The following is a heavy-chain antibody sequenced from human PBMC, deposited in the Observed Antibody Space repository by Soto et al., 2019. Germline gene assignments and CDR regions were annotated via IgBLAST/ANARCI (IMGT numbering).Heavy chain of an antibody. CDR1: GLTFTNAW. CDR3: TTDPKWGL. J-gene: IGHJ4*02. Sequence: GGSLRLSCAVSGLTFTNAWLNWVRQAPGRGLEWVGRIKSKSDGWATDYDAPVKDRFTISRDDSKNTLYLQMNSLKPEDTAMYYCTTDPKWGLWGQGTLVTVSS. V-gene: IGHV3-15*07. CDR2: IKSKSDGWAT. D-gene: IGHD1-26*01.